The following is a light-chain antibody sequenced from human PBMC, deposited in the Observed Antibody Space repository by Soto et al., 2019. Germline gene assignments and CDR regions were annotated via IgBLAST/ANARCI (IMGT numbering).Light chain of an antibody. V-gene: IGLV2-8*01. J-gene: IGLJ2*01. CDR3: SSYAGSNNVI. Sequence: QSVLTQPPSASGSPGQSITISCTGTSSDVGGYDYVSWYQQHPGKAPKLMIYEVNKRPSGVPDRFSGSKSGNTASLTVSGLQAEDEAEYFCSSYAGSNNVIFGGGTQLTVL. CDR1: SSDVGGYDY. CDR2: EVN.